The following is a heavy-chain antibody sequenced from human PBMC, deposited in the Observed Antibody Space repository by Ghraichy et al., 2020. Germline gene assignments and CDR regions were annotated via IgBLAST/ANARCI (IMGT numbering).Heavy chain of an antibody. CDR3: ARGLVTLARGPHDY. V-gene: IGHV3-48*03. D-gene: IGHD3-10*01. Sequence: GGSLRLSCAASGITFSSFGITFSSFEMNWVRQAPGKGLEWVSYISGSGTTMLYADSVKGRFTISRDNAEKSLHLQMNSLRAEDTGVYYCARGLVTLARGPHDYWGQGTLVTVSS. CDR2: ISGSGTTM. CDR1: GITFSSFGITFSSFE. J-gene: IGHJ4*02.